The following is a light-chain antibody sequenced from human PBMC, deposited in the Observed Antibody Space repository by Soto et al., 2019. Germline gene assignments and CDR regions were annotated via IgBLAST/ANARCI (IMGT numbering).Light chain of an antibody. J-gene: IGLJ3*02. CDR1: SGHSNYA. V-gene: IGLV4-69*01. CDR3: QTWGTGIRV. CDR2: VKTDGSH. Sequence: QSVLTQSPSASASLGASVKLTCTLSSGHSNYAIAWHQQQPKKGPRYLMKVKTDGSHFKGDGIPDRFSGSSSGAERYLIISSLQSEDDADYYCQTWGTGIRVFGGGTKVTVL.